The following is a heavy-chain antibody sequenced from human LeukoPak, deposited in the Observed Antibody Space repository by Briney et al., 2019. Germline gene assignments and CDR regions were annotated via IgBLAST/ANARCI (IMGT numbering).Heavy chain of an antibody. D-gene: IGHD1-14*01. J-gene: IGHJ5*02. V-gene: IGHV3-9*01. CDR1: GFTFDDYA. Sequence: PGGSLRLSCAASGFTFDDYAMHWVRQAPGKGLEWVSGISWNSGSIGYADSVKGRFTISRDNAKNSLYLQMNSLRAEDTALYYCAKDRGRQRGSWFDPWGQGTLVTVSS. CDR3: AKDRGRQRGSWFDP. CDR2: ISWNSGSI.